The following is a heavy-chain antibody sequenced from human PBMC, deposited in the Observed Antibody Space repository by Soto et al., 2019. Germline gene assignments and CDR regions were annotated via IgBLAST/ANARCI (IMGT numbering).Heavy chain of an antibody. CDR3: ASGWMAAFDT. CDR2: IYYSGST. D-gene: IGHD2-2*03. J-gene: IGHJ5*02. V-gene: IGHV4-59*11. Sequence: KPSETLSLTCNVTGDSIKTHYWSWIRQPPGKGLEWIGYIYYSGSTLYNPSLKRRVTISVDTAKNQFSLRLNSLTAADTAVYYCASGWMAAFDTWGQGTLVTVSS. CDR1: GDSIKTHY.